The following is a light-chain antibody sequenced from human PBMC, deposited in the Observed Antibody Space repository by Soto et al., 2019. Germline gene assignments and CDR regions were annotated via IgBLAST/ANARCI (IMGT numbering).Light chain of an antibody. CDR3: QQYGSSPRT. CDR2: GAS. Sequence: EIVLTQSPGTLSLSPGERATLSCRASQSIRSNYLAWYHQKPGQAPRLLIYGASSRATGIPDRFSGGGSGTDFPLTISRLEPEDFAVYYCQQYGSSPRTFGQGTKVEIK. J-gene: IGKJ1*01. CDR1: QSIRSNY. V-gene: IGKV3-20*01.